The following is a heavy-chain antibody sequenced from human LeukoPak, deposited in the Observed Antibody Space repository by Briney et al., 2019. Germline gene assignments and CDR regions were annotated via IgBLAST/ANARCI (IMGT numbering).Heavy chain of an antibody. D-gene: IGHD2-15*01. CDR1: GFTFSSHS. Sequence: GGSLRLSCEASGFTFSSHSMNWIRQAPGKGLEWVSSISNSGSHIYYADSVKGRFTISRDNSKNTLYLQMNSLRAEDTAVYYCARQKEGYCSGGSCLNWFDPWGQGTLVTVSS. CDR3: ARQKEGYCSGGSCLNWFDP. J-gene: IGHJ5*02. V-gene: IGHV3-21*01. CDR2: ISNSGSHI.